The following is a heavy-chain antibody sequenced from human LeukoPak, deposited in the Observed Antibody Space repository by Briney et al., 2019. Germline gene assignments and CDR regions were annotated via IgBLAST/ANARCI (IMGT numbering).Heavy chain of an antibody. D-gene: IGHD1-26*01. CDR1: GFTFSSYA. V-gene: IGHV3-23*01. Sequence: GGSLRLSCAASGFTFSSYAMSWVRQAPGKGLEWVSAISGSGGSTYYADSVKGRFTISRDNSKNTLYLQMNSLRVEDTAVYYCARDLVGATEQDYWGQGTLVTVSS. CDR3: ARDLVGATEQDY. CDR2: ISGSGGST. J-gene: IGHJ4*02.